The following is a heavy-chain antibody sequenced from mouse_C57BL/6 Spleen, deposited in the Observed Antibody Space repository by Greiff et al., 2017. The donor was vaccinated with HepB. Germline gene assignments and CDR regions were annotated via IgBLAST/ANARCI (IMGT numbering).Heavy chain of an antibody. Sequence: VQLKESGPGLVKPSQSLSLTCSVTGYSITSGYYWNWIRQFPGNKLEWMGYISYDGSNNYNPSLKNRISITRDTSKNQFFLKLNSVTTEDTATYYCARGGLGLYYFDYWGQGTTLTVSS. CDR3: ARGGLGLYYFDY. V-gene: IGHV3-6*01. D-gene: IGHD4-1*01. CDR1: GYSITSGYY. J-gene: IGHJ2*01. CDR2: ISYDGSN.